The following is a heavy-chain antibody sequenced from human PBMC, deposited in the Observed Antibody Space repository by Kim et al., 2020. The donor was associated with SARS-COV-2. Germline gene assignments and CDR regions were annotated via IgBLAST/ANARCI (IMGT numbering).Heavy chain of an antibody. J-gene: IGHJ6*02. D-gene: IGHD5-18*01. CDR1: GFTFSSYA. Sequence: GGSLRLSCAAYGFTFSSYAMSWVRQAPGKGLEWVSAISGSGGSTYYADSVKGRFTISRDNSKNTLYLQMNSLRAEDTAVYYCALVPSNTAMDLYYYYYGMDVWGQGTTVTVSS. V-gene: IGHV3-23*01. CDR3: ALVPSNTAMDLYYYYYGMDV. CDR2: ISGSGGST.